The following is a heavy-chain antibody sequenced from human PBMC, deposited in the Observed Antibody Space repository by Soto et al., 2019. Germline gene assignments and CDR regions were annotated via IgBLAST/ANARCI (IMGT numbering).Heavy chain of an antibody. V-gene: IGHV4-59*01. Sequence: QVQLQESGPGLVKPSETLSLTCTVSGGSISSYYWSWIRQPPGKGLEWIGYIYYSGSTNYNPSLKRRVTXXVXTXXNQFSLKLSSVTAADTAVYYCATGAGGGSYPDFDYWGQGTLVTVSS. CDR1: GGSISSYY. D-gene: IGHD1-26*01. J-gene: IGHJ4*02. CDR2: IYYSGST. CDR3: ATGAGGGSYPDFDY.